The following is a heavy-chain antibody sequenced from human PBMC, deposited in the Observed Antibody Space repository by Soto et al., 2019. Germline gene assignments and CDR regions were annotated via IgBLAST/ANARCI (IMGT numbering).Heavy chain of an antibody. CDR2: ISAYNGNT. CDR1: VYTFTSYG. V-gene: IGHV1-18*01. Sequence: ASVKVSCRASVYTFTSYGISWVRQAPGQGREWMGWISAYNGNTNYAQKLQGRVTMTTDTSTSTAYMELRSLRSDDTAVYYCARENVTVLRGVRPFDYWGQGTLVTVSS. J-gene: IGHJ4*02. CDR3: ARENVTVLRGVRPFDY. D-gene: IGHD3-10*01.